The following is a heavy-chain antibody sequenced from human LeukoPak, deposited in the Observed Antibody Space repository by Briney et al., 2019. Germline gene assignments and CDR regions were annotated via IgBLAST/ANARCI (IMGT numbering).Heavy chain of an antibody. V-gene: IGHV4-59*01. CDR2: IHYSGST. D-gene: IGHD5-18*01. CDR1: GGSISSYY. CDR3: ARIYSYGYRGTYYYMDV. Sequence: PSETLSLTCSVSGGSISSYYWSWIRQPPGKGLEWIGYIHYSGSTNYNPSLKGRVTISVDTSKNQFSLKLSSVTAADTAVYYCARIYSYGYRGTYYYMDVWGKGTTVTVSS. J-gene: IGHJ6*03.